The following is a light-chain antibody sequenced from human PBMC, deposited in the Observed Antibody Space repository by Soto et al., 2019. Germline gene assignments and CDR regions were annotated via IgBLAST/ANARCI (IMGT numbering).Light chain of an antibody. CDR3: LQYNSLYT. J-gene: IGKJ2*01. CDR1: QSLSGW. Sequence: DIQMTQSPSTLSASVGDRVTITCRASQSLSGWLAWYQQKPGKAPKLLIYKTSTLESGVPSRFSGSGSGTQFTLTITSLQPDDVATYYCLQYNSLYTFGQGTKLDIK. CDR2: KTS. V-gene: IGKV1-5*03.